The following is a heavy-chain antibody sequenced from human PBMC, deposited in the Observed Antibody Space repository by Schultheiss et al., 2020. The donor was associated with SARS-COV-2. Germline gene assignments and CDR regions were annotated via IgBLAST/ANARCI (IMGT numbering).Heavy chain of an antibody. Sequence: SVKVSCKASGGTFSSYAITWVRQAPGQGLEWMGGIIPIFGTAKYAQKFQGRVTITADESTSTVYMELSSLRSEDTAVYYCARSHDYSNYYYYGMDVWGQGTTVTVSS. V-gene: IGHV1-69*13. CDR1: GGTFSSYA. CDR2: IIPIFGTA. D-gene: IGHD4-11*01. CDR3: ARSHDYSNYYYYGMDV. J-gene: IGHJ6*02.